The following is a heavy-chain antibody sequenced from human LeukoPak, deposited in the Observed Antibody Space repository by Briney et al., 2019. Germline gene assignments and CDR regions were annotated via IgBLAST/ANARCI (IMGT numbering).Heavy chain of an antibody. J-gene: IGHJ5*02. CDR3: ARPHYDILTGYFNWFDP. CDR2: IYCSGST. CDR1: GGSFSGYY. V-gene: IGHV4-59*01. D-gene: IGHD3-9*01. Sequence: SETLSLTCAVYGGSFSGYYWSWIRQPPGEGLEWVGYIYCSGSTNYNPSLKSRVTISVDTFKNQFSLKLSSVTAADTAVYYCARPHYDILTGYFNWFDPWGQGTLVTVSS.